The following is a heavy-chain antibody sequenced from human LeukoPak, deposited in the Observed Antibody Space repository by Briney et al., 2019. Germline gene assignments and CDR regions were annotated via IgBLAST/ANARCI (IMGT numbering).Heavy chain of an antibody. J-gene: IGHJ3*02. Sequence: SGPALVKPTQTLTLTCTLSGFSPSTSGMRASWIRQPPGKALEWLPRIDWDDDKFYTTSLKTRLTLSKDTSKNQIVIIMPNLDPEGTVSYYCARPSDVGMFNMWGQGTMVTVSS. CDR1: GFSPSTSGMR. D-gene: IGHD1-14*01. V-gene: IGHV2-70*04. CDR2: IDWDDDK. CDR3: ARPSDVGMFNM.